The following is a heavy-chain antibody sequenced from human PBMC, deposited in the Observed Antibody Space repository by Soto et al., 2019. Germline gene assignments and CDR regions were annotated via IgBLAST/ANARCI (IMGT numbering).Heavy chain of an antibody. CDR2: ISGSGGST. CDR1: GFTFSSYA. D-gene: IGHD5-12*01. Sequence: HPGGSLRLSCAASGFTFSSYAMSWVRQAPRKGLEWVSAISGSGGSTYYADSVKGRFTISRDNSKNTLYLQMNSLRAEDTAVYYCAKRDSGYDLNYGELDYWGQGTLVTVSS. J-gene: IGHJ4*02. CDR3: AKRDSGYDLNYGELDY. V-gene: IGHV3-23*01.